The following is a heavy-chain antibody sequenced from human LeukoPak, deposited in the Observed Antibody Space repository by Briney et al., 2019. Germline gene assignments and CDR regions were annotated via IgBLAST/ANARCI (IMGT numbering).Heavy chain of an antibody. CDR1: GYTFSVYG. J-gene: IGHJ4*02. V-gene: IGHV1-18*01. CDR3: ARGGVTSFIDY. Sequence: ASVKVSCKASGYTFSVYGVSWVRQAPGQGLEWMGWINPDNGDTSIAQKLQGRVTMTADTSTTTAYMELRSLISDDTAVYYCARGGVTSFIDYWGQGTLVTVSS. CDR2: INPDNGDT. D-gene: IGHD2-21*02.